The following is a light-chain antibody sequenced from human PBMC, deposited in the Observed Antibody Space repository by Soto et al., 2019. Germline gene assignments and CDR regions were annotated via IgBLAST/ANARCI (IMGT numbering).Light chain of an antibody. J-gene: IGLJ1*01. CDR1: NSDVGGHTL. CDR3: CSYAGGRTYV. CDR2: GVT. V-gene: IGLV2-23*02. Sequence: QSALTQPASVSGSPGRSITISCIGTNSDVGGHTLVSWYQQHPGKAPTPLIYGVTERPSGVSDRFSGSKSGNTASLTISGLQAEDEADYYCCSYAGGRTYVFGTGTKLTVL.